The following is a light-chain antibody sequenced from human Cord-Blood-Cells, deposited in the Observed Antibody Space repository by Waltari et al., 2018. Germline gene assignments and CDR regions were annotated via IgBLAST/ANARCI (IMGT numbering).Light chain of an antibody. CDR1: SSDVGGYTY. Sequence: SALTQPASVSGSPGQSITISCTGTSSDVGGYTYFSWYQQHQVKAPKLMIYDVSNLSTGVCNPFSVSKSGNSASLSISGLQAEDEADYYCSSYTSSPYGFGTGTKVTVL. CDR3: SSYTSSPYG. J-gene: IGLJ1*01. CDR2: DVS. V-gene: IGLV2-14*01.